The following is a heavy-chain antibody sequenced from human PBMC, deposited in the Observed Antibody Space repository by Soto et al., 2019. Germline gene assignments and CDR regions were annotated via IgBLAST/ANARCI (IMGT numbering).Heavy chain of an antibody. V-gene: IGHV1-58*01. CDR3: AAAHPFTRGAFDI. Sequence: SVKVSCKASGFTFTSSAVQWVRQARGQRLEWIGWIVVGSGNTNYAQKFQERVTITRDMSTSTAYMELSSLRSEDTAVYYCAAAHPFTRGAFDIWGQGTMVTVSS. D-gene: IGHD3-10*01. CDR2: IVVGSGNT. CDR1: GFTFTSSA. J-gene: IGHJ3*02.